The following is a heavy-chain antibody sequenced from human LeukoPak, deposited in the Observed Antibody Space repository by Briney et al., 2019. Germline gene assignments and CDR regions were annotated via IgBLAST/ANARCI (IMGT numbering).Heavy chain of an antibody. CDR3: ARTYIVVVPAAPDAFDI. V-gene: IGHV4-4*02. J-gene: IGHJ3*02. D-gene: IGHD2-2*01. Sequence: SETLSLTCAVSGGSISSSNWWSWVRQPPGKGLEWIGEIYHSGSTNYNPSLKSRATISVDKSKNQFSLKLSSVTAADTAVYYCARTYIVVVPAAPDAFDIWGQGTMVTVSS. CDR2: IYHSGST. CDR1: GGSISSSNW.